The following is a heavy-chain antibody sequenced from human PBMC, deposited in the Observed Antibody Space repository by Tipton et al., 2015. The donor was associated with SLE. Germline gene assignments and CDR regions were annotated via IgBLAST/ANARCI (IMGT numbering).Heavy chain of an antibody. CDR1: GDSVSSNSAA. V-gene: IGHV6-1*01. Sequence: GLVKPSQTLSLTCAISGDSVSSNSAAWNWIRQSPSRGLEWLGRTYYRSKWCNDYAVSVKSRITINPDTSKNQFSLQLNSVTAADTAVYYCTSSSLAGSLEDWYFDLWGRGTLVTVSS. CDR3: TSSSLAGSLEDWYFDL. J-gene: IGHJ2*01. CDR2: TYYRSKWCN.